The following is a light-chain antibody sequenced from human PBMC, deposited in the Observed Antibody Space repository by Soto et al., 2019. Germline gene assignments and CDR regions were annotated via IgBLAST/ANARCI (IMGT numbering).Light chain of an antibody. J-gene: IGKJ2*01. CDR3: QHYGDSPAT. V-gene: IGKV3-20*01. CDR1: QSVSSSY. CDR2: GAF. Sequence: EIVVTQSPATLSLTPEERATLSCRVSQSVSSSYLAWYQQKPGQAPRLLIYGAFSRATGIPDRFSGSGSGTDFTLTFSRLEPEDFAVYYCQHYGDSPATFGQGTKVDIK.